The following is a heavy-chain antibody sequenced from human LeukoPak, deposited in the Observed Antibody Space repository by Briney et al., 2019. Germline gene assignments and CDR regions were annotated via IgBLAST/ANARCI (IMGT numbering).Heavy chain of an antibody. D-gene: IGHD1-26*01. V-gene: IGHV1-69*05. J-gene: IGHJ4*02. CDR2: IIPIFGTA. CDR3: ARDNYRALSGSDLGPLWY. Sequence: GSSVKVSCKASGGTISSYAISWVRQATGQGLEWMGRIIPIFGTANYAQKFQGRVTITTDESTSTAYMELSSLRSEDTAVYYCARDNYRALSGSDLGPLWYWGQGTLVTVSS. CDR1: GGTISSYA.